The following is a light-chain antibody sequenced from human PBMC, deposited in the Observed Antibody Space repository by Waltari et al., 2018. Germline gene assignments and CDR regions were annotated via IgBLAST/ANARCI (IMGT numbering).Light chain of an antibody. Sequence: EIVLTQSPATLSLSPGERATLSCRATQSVSSYLAWYQQRPGQAPRLLIYDASIRATCIPARFTGSGSETDFTLTISSLEPEDFAVYYCQQRSKWPLTFGGGTKVEIK. J-gene: IGKJ4*01. V-gene: IGKV3-11*01. CDR2: DAS. CDR3: QQRSKWPLT. CDR1: QSVSSY.